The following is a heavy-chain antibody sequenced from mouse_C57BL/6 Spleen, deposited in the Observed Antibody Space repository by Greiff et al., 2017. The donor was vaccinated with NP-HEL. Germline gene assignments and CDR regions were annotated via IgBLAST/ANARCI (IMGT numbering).Heavy chain of an antibody. Sequence: QVPLHPPGAVLLKPWASVNLSCKSSGFTFTSYWMHWVKLRPGQGLEWIGLIHPNSGSTNYNEKFKSNATLTIDKSSSTAYMQLSSLTAEDSAVYYCASRGGYPCAYWGQGTLVTVSA. CDR2: IHPNSGST. D-gene: IGHD2-2*01. V-gene: IGHV1-64*01. J-gene: IGHJ3*01. CDR1: GFTFTSYW. CDR3: ASRGGYPCAY.